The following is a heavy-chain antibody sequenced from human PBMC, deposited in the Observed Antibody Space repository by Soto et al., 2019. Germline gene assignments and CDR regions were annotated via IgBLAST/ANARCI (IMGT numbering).Heavy chain of an antibody. CDR1: GFTFSSYA. D-gene: IGHD6-19*01. J-gene: IGHJ2*01. V-gene: IGHV3-23*01. CDR2: IIGTGGST. Sequence: EVQLLESGGGLVQPGGSLRLSCAASGFTFSSYAMAWVRQAPGKGLEWISTIIGTGGSTFYPDSVKGRFTISRDNSKNTLYLQMNSLRAEDTAVYYCAKISGWYWYFDLWGRGTLVTVSS. CDR3: AKISGWYWYFDL.